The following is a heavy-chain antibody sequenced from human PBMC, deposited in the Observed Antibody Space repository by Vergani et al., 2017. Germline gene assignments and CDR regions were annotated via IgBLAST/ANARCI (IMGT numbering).Heavy chain of an antibody. V-gene: IGHV5-51*01. CDR3: ARQGSITGTTDRFFQH. Sequence: EVQLVQSGAEVKKPGESLTISCKGSGYSFTSYWIGWVRQMPGKGLEWMGIIYPGDSDTRYSPSFQGQVTISADKSISTAYLQWSSLKASDTAMYYCARQGSITGTTDRFFQHWGQGTLVTVSS. CDR2: IYPGDSDT. D-gene: IGHD1-7*01. CDR1: GYSFTSYW. J-gene: IGHJ1*01.